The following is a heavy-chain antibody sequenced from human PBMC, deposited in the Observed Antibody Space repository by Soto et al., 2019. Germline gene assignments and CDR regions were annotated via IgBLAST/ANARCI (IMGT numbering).Heavy chain of an antibody. CDR2: IYYSGST. V-gene: IGHV4-39*01. CDR1: GGSISSSSYY. CDR3: ARLVDMITFGGVIVTPYYFDY. Sequence: PSETLSLTCTVSGGSISSSSYYWGWIRQPPGKGLEWIGSIYYSGSTYYNPSLKSRVTISVDTSKNQFSLKLSSVTAADTAVYYFARLVDMITFGGVIVTPYYFDYWGQGTLVTVSS. D-gene: IGHD3-16*02. J-gene: IGHJ4*02.